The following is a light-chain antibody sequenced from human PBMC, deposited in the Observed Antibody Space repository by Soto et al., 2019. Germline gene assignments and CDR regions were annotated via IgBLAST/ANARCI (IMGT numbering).Light chain of an antibody. CDR1: SSDVGAYNL. J-gene: IGLJ1*01. CDR2: EVS. Sequence: QSVLTQPASVSGSPGQSITISCTGNSSDVGAYNLVSWYQQYPGKAPKLIIFEVSQRPSGVSNRFSASKSGNTASLTISGLQSEDEADYYCLSYAGSRRVFGTGTKVTVL. V-gene: IGLV2-23*02. CDR3: LSYAGSRRV.